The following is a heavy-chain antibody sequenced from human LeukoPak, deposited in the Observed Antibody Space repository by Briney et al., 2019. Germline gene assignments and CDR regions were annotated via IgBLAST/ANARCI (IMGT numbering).Heavy chain of an antibody. Sequence: GGSLRLSCAASGFTFTNYAMSWVRQAPGKGLEWVSTISGSGVSTYYADSVKGRFTISRDNSKNTLYLQVNSLRAEDTAVYYCANKWASGIDYWGQGTLVTVS. CDR1: GFTFTNYA. J-gene: IGHJ4*02. CDR2: ISGSGVST. V-gene: IGHV3-23*01. D-gene: IGHD3-10*01. CDR3: ANKWASGIDY.